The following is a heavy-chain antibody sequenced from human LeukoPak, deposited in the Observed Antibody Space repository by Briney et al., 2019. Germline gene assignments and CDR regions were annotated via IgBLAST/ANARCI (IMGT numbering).Heavy chain of an antibody. V-gene: IGHV3-30*02. CDR2: IRYDGSNK. CDR3: AATRGAMVRSRLDY. J-gene: IGHJ4*02. Sequence: PGGSLRLSCVASGFTFSSYGMHWVRQAPGKGLEWVAFIRYDGSNKYYADSVKGRFTISRDNSKNTLYLQMNSLRAEDTAVYYCAATRGAMVRSRLDYWGQGTLVTVSS. CDR1: GFTFSSYG. D-gene: IGHD5-18*01.